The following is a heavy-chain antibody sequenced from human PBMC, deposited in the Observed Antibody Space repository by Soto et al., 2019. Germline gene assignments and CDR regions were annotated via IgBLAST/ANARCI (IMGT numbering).Heavy chain of an antibody. D-gene: IGHD6-6*01. CDR1: GDSVSSNSAA. V-gene: IGHV6-1*01. CDR2: TYYRSKWYN. J-gene: IGHJ6*02. CDR3: ARDRIAARLYYYYGMDV. Sequence: QSQTLSLTCAISGDSVSSNSAAWNWIRQSPSRGLEWLGRTYYRSKWYNDYAVSVKSRITINPATSKNQFSLQLNSVTPEDTAVYYCARDRIAARLYYYYGMDVWGQGTTVTVSS.